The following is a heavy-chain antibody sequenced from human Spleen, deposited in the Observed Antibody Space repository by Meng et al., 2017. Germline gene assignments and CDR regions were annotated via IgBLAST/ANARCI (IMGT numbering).Heavy chain of an antibody. CDR2: INPNSGGT. Sequence: ASVKVSCKASGYTFTGYYMHWVRQAPGQGLEWMGRINPNSGGTNYAQKFQGRVSMTRDTSISTAYMELSRLRSDDTAVYYCAKRSGWYYFDYWGQGTLVTVSS. V-gene: IGHV1-2*06. J-gene: IGHJ4*02. CDR1: GYTFTGYY. CDR3: AKRSGWYYFDY. D-gene: IGHD6-19*01.